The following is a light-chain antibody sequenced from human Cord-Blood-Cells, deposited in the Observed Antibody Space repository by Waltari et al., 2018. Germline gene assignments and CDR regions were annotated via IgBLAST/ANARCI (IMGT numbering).Light chain of an antibody. J-gene: IGLJ3*02. V-gene: IGLV2-23*01. CDR2: EGS. CDR1: CRHDGSENL. CDR3: CSYAGSSTWV. Sequence: SALTQPTPAQGYSGRTITVSCTGTCRHDGSENLVSWYQPHPGKAPKLMVYEGSKRPSGVSNRFSGSKSGNTASLTISGLQAEDEADYYCCSYAGSSTWVFGGGTKLTVL.